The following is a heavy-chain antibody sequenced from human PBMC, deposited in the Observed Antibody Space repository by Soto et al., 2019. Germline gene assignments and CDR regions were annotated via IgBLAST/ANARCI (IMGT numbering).Heavy chain of an antibody. V-gene: IGHV3-13*04. D-gene: IGHD3-10*01. CDR3: ARDSGFGGSMDV. CDR1: GFTFSSYD. Sequence: GGSLRLSCAASGFTFSSYDMQWVRQATGKGLEWVSAIGTAGDTYYPGSVKGRFTTSRENAKNSLYLQMNSLRAEDTAVYYCARDSGFGGSMDVWGQGTTVTVSS. CDR2: IGTAGDT. J-gene: IGHJ6*02.